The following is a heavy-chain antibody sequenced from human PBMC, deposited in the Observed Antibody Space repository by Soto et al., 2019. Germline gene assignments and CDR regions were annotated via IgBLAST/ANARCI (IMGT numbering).Heavy chain of an antibody. CDR2: IYYSGST. CDR1: GGSISSYY. Sequence: TSETLSLTCPGSGGSISSYYWSWIRQPPGKGLEWIGYIYYSGSTNYNPSLKSRVTISVDTSKNQFSLKLSSVTAADTDVYYCARRYGPGFDYWGQGTLVTVSS. CDR3: ARRYGPGFDY. V-gene: IGHV4-59*08. J-gene: IGHJ4*02. D-gene: IGHD4-17*01.